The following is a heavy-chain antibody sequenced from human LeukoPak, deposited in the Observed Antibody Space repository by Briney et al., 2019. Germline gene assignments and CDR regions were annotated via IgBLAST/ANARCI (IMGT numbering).Heavy chain of an antibody. D-gene: IGHD2-8*01. CDR1: GFNFNMFA. Sequence: GGSLRLSCTGSGFNFNMFAMDWVRQAPGQGLEWVSGLSRGGATTNYADSVKGRFTISRDKSKNMVILQMSSLRPEDTAVYYCAKEQRIRHCSEGVCMEGYYFDYWGQGTLVTVSS. J-gene: IGHJ4*02. CDR2: LSRGGATT. V-gene: IGHV3-23*01. CDR3: AKEQRIRHCSEGVCMEGYYFDY.